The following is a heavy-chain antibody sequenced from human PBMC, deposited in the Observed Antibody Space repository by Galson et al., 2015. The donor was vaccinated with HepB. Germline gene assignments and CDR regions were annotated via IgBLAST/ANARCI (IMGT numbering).Heavy chain of an antibody. Sequence: SLRLSCAASGFTFSSYWMHWVRQAPGKGLVWVSRINSDGSSTSYADSVKGRFTISRDNAKNTLYLQMNSLRAEDTAVYYCARGSSVAGTLYYYYYYYMDVWGKGTTVTVSS. CDR2: INSDGSST. J-gene: IGHJ6*03. V-gene: IGHV3-74*01. CDR1: GFTFSSYW. D-gene: IGHD6-19*01. CDR3: ARGSSVAGTLYYYYYYYMDV.